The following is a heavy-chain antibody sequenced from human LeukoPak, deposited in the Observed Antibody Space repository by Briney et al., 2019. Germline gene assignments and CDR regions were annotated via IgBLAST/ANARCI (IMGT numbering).Heavy chain of an antibody. CDR1: GFTFSSYG. Sequence: GGSLRLSCAASGFTFSSYGMHWVRQAPGKGLEWVAFIRYDGSNKYYADSVKGRFTISRDNSKNTLYLQMNSLRAEDTAVYYCAKDSEDIVVVPAARDFYYYMDVWGKGTTVTVSS. CDR2: IRYDGSNK. CDR3: AKDSEDIVVVPAARDFYYYMDV. V-gene: IGHV3-30*02. J-gene: IGHJ6*03. D-gene: IGHD2-2*01.